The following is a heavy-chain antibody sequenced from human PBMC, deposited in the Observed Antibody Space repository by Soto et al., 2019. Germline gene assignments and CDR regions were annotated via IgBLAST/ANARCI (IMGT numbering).Heavy chain of an antibody. D-gene: IGHD5-18*01. CDR1: GFTFSSYA. V-gene: IGHV3-23*01. CDR3: AKDSSYGRYYYYYYGMDV. CDR2: ISGSGGST. J-gene: IGHJ6*02. Sequence: PGGSLRLSCAASGFTFSSYAMSWVRQAPGKGLEWVSAISGSGGSTYYADSVKGRFTISRDNSKNTLYLQMNSLRAEDTAVYYCAKDSSYGRYYYYYYGMDVWGQGTTVTVSS.